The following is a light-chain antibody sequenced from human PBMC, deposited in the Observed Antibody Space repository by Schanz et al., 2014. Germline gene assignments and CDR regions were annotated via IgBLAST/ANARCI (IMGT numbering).Light chain of an antibody. CDR3: QSYDSSLSVV. CDR1: SSNIGAGYG. Sequence: QSVLTQPPSVSGAPGQRVTISCTGSSSNIGAGYGVHWYQQLPGTAPKLLIYDNSRRPSGVPDRFSGSKSGTSASLAITGLQAEDEGDYYCQSYDSSLSVVFGGGTKLTVL. V-gene: IGLV1-40*01. CDR2: DNS. J-gene: IGLJ2*01.